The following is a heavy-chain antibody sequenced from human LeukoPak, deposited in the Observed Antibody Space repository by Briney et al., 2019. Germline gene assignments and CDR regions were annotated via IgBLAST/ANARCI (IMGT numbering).Heavy chain of an antibody. V-gene: IGHV1-2*02. CDR3: ARSDYDFWSGYSPFDP. J-gene: IGHJ5*02. D-gene: IGHD3-3*01. CDR2: INPNSGGT. CDR1: GYTLTGYY. Sequence: ASVKVSCKASGYTLTGYYMHWVRQAPGQGLEWMGCINPNSGGTNYAQKFQGRVTMTRDTSISTAYMELSRLRSDDTAVYYCARSDYDFWSGYSPFDPWGQGTLVTVSS.